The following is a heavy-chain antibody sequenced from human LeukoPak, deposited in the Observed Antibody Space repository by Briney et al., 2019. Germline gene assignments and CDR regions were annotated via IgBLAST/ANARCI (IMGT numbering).Heavy chain of an antibody. CDR1: GFTFSSYA. J-gene: IGHJ4*02. CDR2: ISDSGGST. Sequence: GGSLRLSCAASGFTFSSYAMSWVRQAPGKGLEWVTAISDSGGSTDYVDSVKGRFTISRDNSKNTLYLQMYGLRAEGTAVYYCAKAGRAAPDFDYFDYWGQGTLVAVSS. D-gene: IGHD6-13*01. V-gene: IGHV3-23*01. CDR3: AKAGRAAPDFDYFDY.